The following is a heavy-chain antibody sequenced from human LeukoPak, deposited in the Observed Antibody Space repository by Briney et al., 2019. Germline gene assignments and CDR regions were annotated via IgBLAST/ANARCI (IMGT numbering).Heavy chain of an antibody. D-gene: IGHD6-19*01. Sequence: SSETLSLTCTVSGGSISSYYWTWVRQPPGKGLEWIGNVYYSGTTNYSPSLTSRLTISLDTSKNQFWLKLNSVTAADTAVYYCAARQAIAGDFASWGQGALVTVSS. CDR3: AARQAIAGDFAS. CDR1: GGSISSYY. CDR2: VYYSGTT. V-gene: IGHV4-59*01. J-gene: IGHJ4*02.